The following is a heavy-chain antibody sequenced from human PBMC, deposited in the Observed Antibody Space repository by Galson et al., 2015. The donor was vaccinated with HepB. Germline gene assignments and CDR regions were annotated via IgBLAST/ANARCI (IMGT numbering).Heavy chain of an antibody. CDR2: ISAYNGNT. D-gene: IGHD3-22*01. J-gene: IGHJ4*02. CDR1: GYTFTSYG. Sequence: SVKVSCKASGYTFTSYGISWVRQAPGQGLEWMGWISAYNGNTNYAQKLQGRVTMTTDTSTSTAYMELRSLRSDDTAVYYCARDRRYYYDSSGYYYVDYWGQGTLVTVSS. CDR3: ARDRRYYYDSSGYYYVDY. V-gene: IGHV1-18*01.